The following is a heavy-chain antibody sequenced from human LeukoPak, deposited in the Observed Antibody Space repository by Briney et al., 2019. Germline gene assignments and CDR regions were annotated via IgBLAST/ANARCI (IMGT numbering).Heavy chain of an antibody. V-gene: IGHV1-69*13. J-gene: IGHJ3*02. CDR1: GGTFSSYS. Sequence: GASVKVSCKASGGTFSSYSISWVRQAPGQGLEWMGGIIPIFGTANYAQKFQGRVTITADESTSTAYMELSSLRSEDTAVYYCARDPPPYGDYAGDAFDIWGQGTMVTVSS. CDR2: IIPIFGTA. D-gene: IGHD4-17*01. CDR3: ARDPPPYGDYAGDAFDI.